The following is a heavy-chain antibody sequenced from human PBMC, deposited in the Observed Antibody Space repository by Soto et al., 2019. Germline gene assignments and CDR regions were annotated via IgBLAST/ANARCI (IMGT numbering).Heavy chain of an antibody. J-gene: IGHJ6*02. Sequence: EVQLLESGGGLVQPGGSLRLSCAASGFTLSNYAMTWVRQAPGKGLEWVSSISVSGGSTNYADSVKGRFTISRDNSKNPLYLQMNSLRADDTAVYYCAKDPLYGLDVWGQGTTVTVSS. CDR2: ISVSGGST. V-gene: IGHV3-23*01. CDR1: GFTLSNYA. CDR3: AKDPLYGLDV.